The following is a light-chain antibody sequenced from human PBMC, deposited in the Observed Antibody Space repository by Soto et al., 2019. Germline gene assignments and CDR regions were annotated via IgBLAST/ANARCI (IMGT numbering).Light chain of an antibody. CDR1: QSVSNY. J-gene: IGKJ4*01. CDR3: QHRVNGPT. CDR2: DVS. V-gene: IGKV3-11*01. Sequence: EIVLTQSTATLSLSPGERATLSCRAGQSVSNYLGWYQQKSGQAPRLLISDVSNRATGIPDRFSGSGSGTDFTLTISSLEPEDFAVYYCQHRVNGPTFGGGTKVEIK.